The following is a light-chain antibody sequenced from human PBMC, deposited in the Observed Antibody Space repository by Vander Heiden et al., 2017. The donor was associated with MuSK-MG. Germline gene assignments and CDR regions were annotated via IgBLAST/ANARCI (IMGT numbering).Light chain of an antibody. V-gene: IGLV2-14*01. CDR3: SSYTSSSTLAV. CDR1: SSDVGGYNY. Sequence: QSALTQPASVSGSPGQSITISCTGTSSDVGGYNYVSWYQQHPGKAPKLMSYDVSNRPSGVSNRFSGSKSDNTASLTISGLQAEDEADYYCSSYTSSSTLAVFGGGTKLTVL. CDR2: DVS. J-gene: IGLJ2*01.